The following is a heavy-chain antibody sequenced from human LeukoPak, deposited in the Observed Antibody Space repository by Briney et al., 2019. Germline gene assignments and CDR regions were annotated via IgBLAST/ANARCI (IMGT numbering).Heavy chain of an antibody. CDR3: ANHITIFGVVPQGY. CDR1: GYTFTGYY. J-gene: IGHJ4*02. Sequence: ASVKVSCKASGYTFTGYYMHWVRQAPGQGLEWMGWINPNSGGTNYAQKFQGRVTMTRDTSISTAYMELSRLRSDDTAVYYCANHITIFGVVPQGYWGQGTLVTVSS. V-gene: IGHV1-2*02. D-gene: IGHD3-3*01. CDR2: INPNSGGT.